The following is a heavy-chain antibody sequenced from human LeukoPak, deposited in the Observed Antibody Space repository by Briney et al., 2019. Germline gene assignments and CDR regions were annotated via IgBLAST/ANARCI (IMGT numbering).Heavy chain of an antibody. CDR2: INPNSGGT. CDR3: ARGARRLQLWPRNLIYYGMDV. CDR1: GYTFTGYY. V-gene: IGHV1-2*02. J-gene: IGHJ6*02. Sequence: ASVKVSCKASGYTFTGYYMHWVRQAPGQGLEWMGWINPNSGGTNYAQKFQGRVTMTRDTSISTAYMELSRLRSDDTAVYYCARGARRLQLWPRNLIYYGMDVWGQGTTVTVSS. D-gene: IGHD5-18*01.